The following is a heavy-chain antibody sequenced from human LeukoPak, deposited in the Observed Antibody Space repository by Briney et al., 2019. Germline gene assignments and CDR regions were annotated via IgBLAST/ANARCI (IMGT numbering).Heavy chain of an antibody. J-gene: IGHJ5*02. CDR1: GFTFSTYW. V-gene: IGHV3-7*03. CDR3: AKDESSSSWYRWVPAAAIPWFDP. Sequence: PGGSLRLSCAASGFTFSTYWMSWVRQAPGKGLEWVANIKQDGSEKYYVDPVKGRFTISRDNAKNSLYLQMNSLRAEDTAVYYCAKDESSSSWYRWVPAAAIPWFDPWGQGTLVTVSS. CDR2: IKQDGSEK. D-gene: IGHD6-13*01.